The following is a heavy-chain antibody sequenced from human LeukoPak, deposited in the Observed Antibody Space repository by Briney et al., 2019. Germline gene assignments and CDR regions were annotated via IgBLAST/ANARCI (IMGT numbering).Heavy chain of an antibody. CDR1: GFTFSGYW. J-gene: IGHJ4*02. CDR3: ARMSSYCDY. D-gene: IGHD2-2*01. V-gene: IGHV3-7*01. Sequence: PGGSLRLSCAASGFTFSGYWMTWVRQAPGKGLEWVANIKQDGSEKNYVDSVKGRFTISRDNAKSSLYLQMNSLRAEDTGVYFCARMSSYCDYWGQGTLVTVSS. CDR2: IKQDGSEK.